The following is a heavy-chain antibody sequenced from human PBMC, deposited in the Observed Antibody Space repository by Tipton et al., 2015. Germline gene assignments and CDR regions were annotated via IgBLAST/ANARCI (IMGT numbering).Heavy chain of an antibody. CDR1: GFTFSSYG. CDR2: ISFDGINK. V-gene: IGHV3-30*18. Sequence: SLRLSCAASGFTFSSYGMHWVRQAPGKGLEWVAVISFDGINKYYADSVKGRFTISRDNSKNTLYLQMNSLRAEDTAVYYCAKDYGGSYYGVIDYWGQGTLVTVSS. CDR3: AKDYGGSYYGVIDY. J-gene: IGHJ4*02. D-gene: IGHD2-15*01.